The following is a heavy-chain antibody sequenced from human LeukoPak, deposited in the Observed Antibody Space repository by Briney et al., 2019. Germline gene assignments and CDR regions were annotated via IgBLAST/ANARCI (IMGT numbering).Heavy chain of an antibody. J-gene: IGHJ4*02. CDR3: ARGHSYRYCFAS. D-gene: IGHD3-16*02. CDR2: IYYSGTP. CDR1: GGSISKTSYF. V-gene: IGHV4-39*07. Sequence: PSETLSLTCTVSGGSISKTSYFWGWIRQPPGKGLEWIGSIYYSGTPYYNPSLKSRVTISVDTSKNQFSLKLNSVTAADTAVYYCARGHSYRYCFASWGQGPLGTVSS.